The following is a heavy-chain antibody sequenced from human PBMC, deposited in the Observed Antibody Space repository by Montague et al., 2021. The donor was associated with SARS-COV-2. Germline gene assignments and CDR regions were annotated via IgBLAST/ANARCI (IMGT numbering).Heavy chain of an antibody. CDR2: IYWDDYE. D-gene: IGHD6-13*01. V-gene: IGHV2-5*02. Sequence: PALVKPTQTLTLTCTFSGFSLSTRGVGVGWIRQPPGKALEWLALIYWDDYERYSPSLESRLTISKDNSKNQVVLTMTKMAPVDTATYYCAHTKAPAGDRWFDPWGQGTPVTVSS. CDR3: AHTKAPAGDRWFDP. J-gene: IGHJ5*02. CDR1: GFSLSTRGVG.